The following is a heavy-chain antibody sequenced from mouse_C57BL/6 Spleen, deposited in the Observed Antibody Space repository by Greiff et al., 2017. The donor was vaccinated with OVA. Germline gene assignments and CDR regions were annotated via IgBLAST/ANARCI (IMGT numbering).Heavy chain of an antibody. J-gene: IGHJ4*01. CDR3: TRGYDYGGYAMDY. D-gene: IGHD2-4*01. Sequence: VQLQQSGAELVRPGASVTLSCKASGYTFTDYEMHWVKQTPVHGLEWIGAIDPETGGTAYNQKFKGKAILTADKSSSTAYMELRSLTSEDSAVYYCTRGYDYGGYAMDYWGQGTSVTVSS. V-gene: IGHV1-15*01. CDR2: IDPETGGT. CDR1: GYTFTDYE.